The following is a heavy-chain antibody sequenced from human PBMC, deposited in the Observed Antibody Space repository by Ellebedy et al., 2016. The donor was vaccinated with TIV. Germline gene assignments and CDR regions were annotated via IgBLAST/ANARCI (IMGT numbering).Heavy chain of an antibody. J-gene: IGHJ3*01. CDR1: GYTFTSYV. V-gene: IGHV1-18*04. CDR3: ARIGGGVSGTSFDV. D-gene: IGHD3-16*01. Sequence: AASVKVSCKASGYTFTSYVISWVRQAPGRGLEWMGWLSSYNGNIKYAQNFQGRVTMTTDTSTSTTYMELRGRRTDDTALYYCARIGGGVSGTSFDVWGQGTIVTVSS. CDR2: LSSYNGNI.